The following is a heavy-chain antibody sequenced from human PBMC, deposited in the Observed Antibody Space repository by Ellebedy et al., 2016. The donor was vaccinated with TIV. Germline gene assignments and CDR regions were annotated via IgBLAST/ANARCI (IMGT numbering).Heavy chain of an antibody. Sequence: PGGSLRLSCAASGFTFSSYAMSWVRQAPGKGLEWVSVISGSGGSTYYAESLKGRFTISRDNSNNTRYLQMNSLRAEDTAIYYCAKEGVEHDLGVVGATATGTADFDYWGQGTLVTVSS. J-gene: IGHJ4*02. D-gene: IGHD2-15*01. CDR2: ISGSGGST. CDR1: GFTFSSYA. V-gene: IGHV3-23*01. CDR3: AKEGVEHDLGVVGATATGTADFDY.